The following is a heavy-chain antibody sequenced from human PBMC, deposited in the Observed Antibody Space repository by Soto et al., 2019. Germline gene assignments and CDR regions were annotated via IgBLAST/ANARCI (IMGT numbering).Heavy chain of an antibody. Sequence: PSETLPLTCTVSGGSIGSGGYYWSWIRQHPWKGLEWIGYIYYSGSTYYNPSLKSRVTISVDTSKNQFSLKLSSVTAADTAVYYCARGSCTNGVCPYGMDVWGQGTTVTVSS. V-gene: IGHV4-31*03. CDR3: ARGSCTNGVCPYGMDV. D-gene: IGHD2-8*01. J-gene: IGHJ6*02. CDR1: GGSIGSGGYY. CDR2: IYYSGST.